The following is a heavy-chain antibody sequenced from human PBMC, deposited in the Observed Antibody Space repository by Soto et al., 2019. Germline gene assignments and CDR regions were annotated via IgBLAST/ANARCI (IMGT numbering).Heavy chain of an antibody. CDR3: AKDRDGYMYYYGMDV. CDR1: GFTFSSYG. Sequence: GGSLRLSCAASGFTFSSYGMHWVRQAPGKGLEWVAVISYDGSNKYYADSVKGRFTISRDNSKNTLYLQMNSLRAEDTAVYYCAKDRDGYMYYYGMDVWGQGTTVTVSS. V-gene: IGHV3-30*18. J-gene: IGHJ6*02. D-gene: IGHD5-12*01. CDR2: ISYDGSNK.